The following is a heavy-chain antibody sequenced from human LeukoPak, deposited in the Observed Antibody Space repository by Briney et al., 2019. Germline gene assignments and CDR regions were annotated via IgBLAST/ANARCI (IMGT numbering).Heavy chain of an antibody. Sequence: KSSETLSLTCTVSGGSISSYSWSWIRQPPGKGLEWIGYIYHSGSTYYNPSLKSRVTISVDRSKNQFSLKLSSVTAADTAVYYCARGSGRGGYYYPSSYYYYGMDVWGQGTTVTVSS. V-gene: IGHV4-30-2*01. CDR1: GGSISSYS. CDR3: ARGSGRGGYYYPSSYYYYGMDV. D-gene: IGHD3-22*01. CDR2: IYHSGST. J-gene: IGHJ6*02.